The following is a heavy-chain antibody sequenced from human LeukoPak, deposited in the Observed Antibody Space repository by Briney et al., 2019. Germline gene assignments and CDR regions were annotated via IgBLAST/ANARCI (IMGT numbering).Heavy chain of an antibody. CDR2: ISSSGNSI. V-gene: IGHV3-48*03. J-gene: IGHJ1*01. CDR3: ARGRFGNC. D-gene: IGHD1-1*01. Sequence: PGGSLRLSCTASGFTFSGYEMNWVRQAPGKGLEWVSYISSSGNSIYYADSVKGRFTISRDNAKNSLYLQMSSLRAEDMAVYYCARGRFGNCWGQGTLVTVSS. CDR1: GFTFSGYE.